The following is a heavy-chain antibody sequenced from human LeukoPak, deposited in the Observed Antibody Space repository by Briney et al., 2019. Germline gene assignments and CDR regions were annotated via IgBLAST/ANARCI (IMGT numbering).Heavy chain of an antibody. J-gene: IGHJ5*01. CDR3: TTGGYYLATTWFDS. CDR1: GFTFSSYA. V-gene: IGHV3-23*01. Sequence: GGSLRLSCAASGFTFSSYAMTWVRQAPGKGLEWVSTISATSGRISYAASVSGRFTISRDNSKNTLYLEMNSLRDEDTAVYYCTTGGYYLATTWFDSWGQGTLVTVSS. D-gene: IGHD2/OR15-2a*01. CDR2: ISATSGRI.